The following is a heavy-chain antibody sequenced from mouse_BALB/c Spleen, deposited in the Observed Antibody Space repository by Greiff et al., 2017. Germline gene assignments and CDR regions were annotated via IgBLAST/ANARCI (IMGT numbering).Heavy chain of an antibody. D-gene: IGHD2-2*01. CDR3: AVYYGYDAWFAY. Sequence: EVKVEESGPGLVKPSQSLSLTCTVTGYSITSDYAWNWIRQFPGNKLEWMGYISYSGSTSYNPSLKSRISITRDTSKNQFFLQLNSVTTEDTATYYCAVYYGYDAWFAYWGQGTLVTVSA. CDR2: ISYSGST. J-gene: IGHJ3*01. CDR1: GYSITSDYA. V-gene: IGHV3-2*02.